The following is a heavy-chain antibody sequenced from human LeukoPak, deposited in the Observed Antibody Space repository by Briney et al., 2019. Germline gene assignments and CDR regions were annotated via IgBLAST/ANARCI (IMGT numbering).Heavy chain of an antibody. CDR2: IIPVLGIA. CDR3: ARVDTAMVIDY. D-gene: IGHD5-18*01. J-gene: IGHJ4*02. V-gene: IGHV1-69*04. CDR1: GGTFSSYA. Sequence: SSVEVSCKASGGTFSSYAISWVRQAPGQGLEWMGRIIPVLGIANYAQKFQGRVTITADKSTSTAYMELSSLRSEDTAVYYCARVDTAMVIDYWGQGTLVTVSS.